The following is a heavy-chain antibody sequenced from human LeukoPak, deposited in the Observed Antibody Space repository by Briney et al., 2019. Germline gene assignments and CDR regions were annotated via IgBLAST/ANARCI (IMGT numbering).Heavy chain of an antibody. CDR1: GYTFTSHY. D-gene: IGHD5-24*01. CDR2: INPSGGST. J-gene: IGHJ4*02. V-gene: IGHV1-46*01. CDR3: ARESTSSHTTFDY. Sequence: ASVKVSCKASGYTFTSHYMHWMRQAPGQGLEWMGIINPSGGSTSYAQKFQGRVTMTRDMSTSTVYMGLSSLRSEDTAVYYCARESTSSHTTFDYWGQGTLVTVSS.